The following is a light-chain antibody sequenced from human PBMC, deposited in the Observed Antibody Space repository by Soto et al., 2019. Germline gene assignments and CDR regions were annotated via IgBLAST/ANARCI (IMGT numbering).Light chain of an antibody. CDR1: NIGSKS. CDR3: QVWDTSSDHPHVV. J-gene: IGLJ2*01. CDR2: DDS. V-gene: IGLV3-21*02. Sequence: SYELTQPPSVSVAPGQTARITCGGNNIGSKSVHWYQRKPGQAPVLVVYDDSDRPSGIPERFSGSNSGNTATLTISRVEAGDEADYYCQVWDTSSDHPHVVFGGGTKVTVL.